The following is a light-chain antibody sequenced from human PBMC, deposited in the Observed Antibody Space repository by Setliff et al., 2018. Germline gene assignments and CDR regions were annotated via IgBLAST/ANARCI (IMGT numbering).Light chain of an antibody. CDR1: ISDVGGYDY. CDR2: DVR. CDR3: SSYITSSTPPHV. V-gene: IGLV2-14*03. J-gene: IGLJ1*01. Sequence: QSALTQPASVSGSLGQSITISCTGTISDVGGYDYVSWYQQHPGKAPKLITFDVRERPSGVSDRFSASKSGNTASLTISGLQPEDEADYYCSSYITSSTPPHVFGAGTKVTVL.